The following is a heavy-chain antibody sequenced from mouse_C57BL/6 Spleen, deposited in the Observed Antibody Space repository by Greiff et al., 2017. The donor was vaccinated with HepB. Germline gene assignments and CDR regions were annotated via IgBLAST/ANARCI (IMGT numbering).Heavy chain of an antibody. D-gene: IGHD2-10*01. J-gene: IGHJ3*01. CDR2: IDPETGGT. V-gene: IGHV1-15*01. CDR3: TRNPYYGNHRAWFAY. CDR1: GYTFTDYE. Sequence: QVQLKESGAELVRPGASVTLSCKASGYTFTDYEMHWVKQTPVHGLEWIGAIDPETGGTAYNQKFKGKAILTADKSSSTAYMELRSLTSEDSAVYYCTRNPYYGNHRAWFAYWGQGTLVTVSA.